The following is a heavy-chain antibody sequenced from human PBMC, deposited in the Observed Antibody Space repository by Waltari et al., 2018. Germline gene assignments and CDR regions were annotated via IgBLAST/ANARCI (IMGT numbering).Heavy chain of an antibody. CDR2: IIPIFGTA. CDR1: GGTFSSYA. V-gene: IGHV1-69*13. CDR3: ASFEGGESSGRYYPFDY. J-gene: IGHJ4*02. D-gene: IGHD1-26*01. Sequence: QVQLWQSGAEVKKPGSSVKVSCTASGGTFSSYAISCVRQAPGQGLEWMGGIIPIFGTANYAQKCQGRVTITADKSTSTAYMELSSLRSEDTAVYYCASFEGGESSGRYYPFDYWGQGTLVTVSS.